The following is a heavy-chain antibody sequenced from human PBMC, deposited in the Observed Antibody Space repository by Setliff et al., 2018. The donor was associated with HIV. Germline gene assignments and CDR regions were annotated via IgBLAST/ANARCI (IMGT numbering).Heavy chain of an antibody. V-gene: IGHV1-8*01. J-gene: IGHJ4*02. D-gene: IGHD1-26*01. CDR3: ARGRGSYSFGY. Sequence: GASVKVSCKASGYNFTSHDINWVRQAPGQGLEWMGWMNPKSGNTGYAQKFQGRVTLTRNTSVSTAYMELSSLRSEDTAVYYCARGRGSYSFGYWGQGTLVTVSS. CDR2: MNPKSGNT. CDR1: GYNFTSHD.